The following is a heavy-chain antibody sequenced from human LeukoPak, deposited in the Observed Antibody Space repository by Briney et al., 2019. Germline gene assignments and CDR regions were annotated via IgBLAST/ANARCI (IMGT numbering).Heavy chain of an antibody. CDR3: AKVFYYDILSGYTYYFDY. Sequence: GGSLRLSCAASGFTFSSYAMSWVRQAPGKGLEWVSAISGSGGSTYYADSVKGRFTISRDNSKNTLYLQMNSLRAEDTAVYYCAKVFYYDILSGYTYYFDYWGQGTLVTVSS. J-gene: IGHJ4*02. V-gene: IGHV3-23*01. CDR1: GFTFSSYA. D-gene: IGHD3-9*01. CDR2: ISGSGGST.